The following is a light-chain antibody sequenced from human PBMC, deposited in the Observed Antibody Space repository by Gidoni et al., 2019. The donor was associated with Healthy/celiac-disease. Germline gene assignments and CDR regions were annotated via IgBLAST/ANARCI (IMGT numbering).Light chain of an antibody. CDR1: QDISNY. CDR2: AAS. CDR3: QQYDNLPPVCS. Sequence: DIQMTQSTSSLSASVGDRVTITCQASQDISNYLNWYQQKPGKAPKLLIYAASNLETGVPSRFSGSGSGTDFTFTISSLQPEDIATYYCQQYDNLPPVCSFGQGTKLEIK. J-gene: IGKJ2*04. V-gene: IGKV1-33*01.